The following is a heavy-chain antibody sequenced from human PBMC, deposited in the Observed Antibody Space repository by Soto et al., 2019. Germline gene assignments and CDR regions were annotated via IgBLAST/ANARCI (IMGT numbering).Heavy chain of an antibody. Sequence: QVQLVQSGAEVKKPGSSVKVSCKASGGTFSSNSFIWVRQAPGQGLEWMGRTIPILDIASYAQKFQGRVTITADKSTNTAYMELSSLRSEDTAVYYCARAYCSGGSCYSGFDYWGQGTLVTVSS. CDR3: ARAYCSGGSCYSGFDY. V-gene: IGHV1-69*02. CDR2: TIPILDIA. D-gene: IGHD2-15*01. CDR1: GGTFSSNS. J-gene: IGHJ4*02.